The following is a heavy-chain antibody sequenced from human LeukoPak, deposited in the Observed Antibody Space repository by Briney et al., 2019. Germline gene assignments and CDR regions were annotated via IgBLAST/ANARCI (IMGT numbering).Heavy chain of an antibody. CDR1: GGSIXSYY. D-gene: IGHD6-13*01. CDR2: IYYSGTT. J-gene: IGHJ4*02. V-gene: IGHV4-59*01. CDR3: ARGVYIAAAQHGY. Sequence: ETLSLTCXXXGGSIXSYYWSWIRQPPGKGLEWIGYIYYSGTTNYNPSLKSRVTISVDTSKNQFSLKLSSVTAADTAVYYCARGVYIAAAQHGYWGQGTLVTVSS.